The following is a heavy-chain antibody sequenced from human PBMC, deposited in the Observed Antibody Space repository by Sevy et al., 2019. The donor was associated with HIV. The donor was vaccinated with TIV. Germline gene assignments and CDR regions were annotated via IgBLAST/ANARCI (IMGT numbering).Heavy chain of an antibody. Sequence: ASLKVSCKASGYTFTGYAIHWVRQAPGQRLEWMGWMNADNGNTKYSQKFQERVNFTRDTSANTAYMELSSLRSEDTATYYCARGPAWFGAYGLDVWGLGTTVTVSS. V-gene: IGHV1-3*01. D-gene: IGHD3-10*01. CDR2: MNADNGNT. CDR3: ARGPAWFGAYGLDV. J-gene: IGHJ6*02. CDR1: GYTFTGYA.